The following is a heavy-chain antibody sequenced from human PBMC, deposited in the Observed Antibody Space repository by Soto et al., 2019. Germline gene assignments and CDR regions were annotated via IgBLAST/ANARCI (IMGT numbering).Heavy chain of an antibody. Sequence: SENLSLTCSVSGGSISSSSYYWCWICQPTGKGLEWIGSIFYTGSTYYNPSLKSRVAISVDTSNNQFSLNLTSVTAADTAVYYCARPSSFHDSNGNYYHWGQGTLVTVSS. V-gene: IGHV4-39*01. CDR3: ARPSSFHDSNGNYYH. D-gene: IGHD3-22*01. J-gene: IGHJ5*02. CDR1: GGSISSSSYY. CDR2: IFYTGST.